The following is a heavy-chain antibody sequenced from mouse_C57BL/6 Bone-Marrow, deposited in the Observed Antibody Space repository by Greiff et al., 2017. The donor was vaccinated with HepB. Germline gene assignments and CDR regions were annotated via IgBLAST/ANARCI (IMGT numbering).Heavy chain of an antibody. D-gene: IGHD1-1*01. CDR1: GYAFTNYL. CDR2: INPGSGGT. Sequence: VKLQESGAELVRPGPSVKVSCKASGYAFTNYLIEWVKQRPGQGLEWIGVINPGSGGTNYNEKFKGKATLTADKSSSTAYMQLSSLTSEDSAVYFCAIIYYYWGTGTTVTVSS. J-gene: IGHJ1*03. V-gene: IGHV1-54*01. CDR3: AIIYYY.